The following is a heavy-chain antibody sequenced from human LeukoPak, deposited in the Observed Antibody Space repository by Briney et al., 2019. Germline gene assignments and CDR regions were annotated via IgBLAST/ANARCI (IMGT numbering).Heavy chain of an antibody. J-gene: IGHJ4*02. V-gene: IGHV1-69*13. D-gene: IGHD3-22*01. CDR2: IITIFGTA. CDR1: VGTFINYA. CDR3: ARADYYDSSGYFLFDY. Sequence: SVTVSLTSSVGTFINYAISWVRPAPGQGREWMGGIITIFGTANYAQKFQGRVTITADESTSAAYMELSSLRSEDTAVYYCARADYYDSSGYFLFDYWGQGTLVTVSS.